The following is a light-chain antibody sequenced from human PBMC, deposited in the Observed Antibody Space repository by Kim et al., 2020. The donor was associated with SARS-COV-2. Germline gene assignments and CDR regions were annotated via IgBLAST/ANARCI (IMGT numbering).Light chain of an antibody. CDR3: HVWDTGSDHQV. Sequence: SYELTQPPSVSVAPGKTARITCDGNNIGSKTVHWYQQKPGQAPVVVIYYDTDRPSGVPERFSGSNSANTATLTITRVEAGDEADYYCHVWDTGSDHQVFGTGTQLTVL. V-gene: IGLV3-21*04. CDR1: NIGSKT. J-gene: IGLJ1*01. CDR2: YDT.